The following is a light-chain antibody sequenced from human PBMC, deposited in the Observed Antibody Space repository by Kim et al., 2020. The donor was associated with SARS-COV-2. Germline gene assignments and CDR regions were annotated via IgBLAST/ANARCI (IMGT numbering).Light chain of an antibody. CDR2: MAS. V-gene: IGKV1-5*03. CDR3: LQDDAFPFT. Sequence: ASVGARVPSTCRASGNINNWLVSYQQTPGKAPTVLIFMASTLESGVPSRFSGSGSGTEFSLTISTLQPDDFATYYCLQDDAFPFTFGGGTKVDIK. J-gene: IGKJ4*01. CDR1: GNINNW.